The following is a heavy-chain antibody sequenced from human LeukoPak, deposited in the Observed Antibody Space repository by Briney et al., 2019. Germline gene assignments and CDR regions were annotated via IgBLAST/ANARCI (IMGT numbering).Heavy chain of an antibody. CDR1: GFTFCSNS. J-gene: IGHJ3*02. Sequence: KPGGSLRLSCAASGFTFCSNSMNWVAPAPGKGLEWGSSICISSSYIYYADSVKRRLTISTDNAKKSLYIQMNSARAEDTGVYHCARVVVIAPYDAFDIWDQGTMVTVSS. D-gene: IGHD2-21*01. CDR3: ARVVVIAPYDAFDI. V-gene: IGHV3-21*01. CDR2: ICISSSYI.